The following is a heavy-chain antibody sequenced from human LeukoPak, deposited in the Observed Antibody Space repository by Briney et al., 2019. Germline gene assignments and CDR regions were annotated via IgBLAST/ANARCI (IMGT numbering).Heavy chain of an antibody. J-gene: IGHJ5*02. CDR1: GGSISSSSHY. V-gene: IGHV4-39*07. D-gene: IGHD6-6*01. CDR3: ARDPYSSSANWFDP. CDR2: IYHSGST. Sequence: PSETLSLTCTVSGGSISSSSHYWGWIRQPPGKGLKWIGSIYHSGSTYYNPSLKSRVTISVDTSKNQFSLKLSSVTAADTAVYYCARDPYSSSANWFDPWGQGTLVTVSS.